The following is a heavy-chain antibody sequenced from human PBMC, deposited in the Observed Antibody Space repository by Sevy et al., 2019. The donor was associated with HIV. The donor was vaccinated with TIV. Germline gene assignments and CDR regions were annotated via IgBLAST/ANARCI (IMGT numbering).Heavy chain of an antibody. CDR1: GFTFSSYS. Sequence: GGSLRLSCAASGFTFSSYSMNWVRQAPGKGLEWVSSISSSSSYIYYADSVKGRFTISRDNAKNSLYLQTNSLRAEDTAVYYCAREWADYGGNSYYNYYYYMDVWGKGTTVTVSS. CDR2: ISSSSSYI. V-gene: IGHV3-21*01. CDR3: AREWADYGGNSYYNYYYYMDV. J-gene: IGHJ6*03. D-gene: IGHD4-17*01.